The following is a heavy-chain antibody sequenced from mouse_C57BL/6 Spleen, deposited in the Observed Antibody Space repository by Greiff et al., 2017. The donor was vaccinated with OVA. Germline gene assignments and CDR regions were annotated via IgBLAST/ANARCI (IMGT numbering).Heavy chain of an antibody. CDR3: ARWLLGY. Sequence: VKLQQPGAELVMPGASVKLSCKASGYTFTSYWMHWVKQRPGQGLEWIGEIDPSDSYTNYNQKFKGKSTLTVDKSSSTAYMQLSSLTSEDSAVYYCARWLLGYWGQGTSVTVSS. D-gene: IGHD2-2*01. V-gene: IGHV1-69*01. CDR1: GYTFTSYW. CDR2: IDPSDSYT. J-gene: IGHJ4*01.